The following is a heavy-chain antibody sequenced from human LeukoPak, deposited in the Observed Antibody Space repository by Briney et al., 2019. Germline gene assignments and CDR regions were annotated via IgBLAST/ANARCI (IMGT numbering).Heavy chain of an antibody. CDR3: ASIGYYYYMDV. V-gene: IGHV3-7*01. J-gene: IGHJ6*03. CDR1: GFTFSSSW. Sequence: GGSLRLSCAASGFTFSSSWMSWVRQGPGKGLEWVANINQVGSEKFYVDSVKGRFTISRDNAKNSLYLQMNTLRAEDTAIYYCASIGYYYYMDVWGKGTTVTVSS. D-gene: IGHD2-15*01. CDR2: INQVGSEK.